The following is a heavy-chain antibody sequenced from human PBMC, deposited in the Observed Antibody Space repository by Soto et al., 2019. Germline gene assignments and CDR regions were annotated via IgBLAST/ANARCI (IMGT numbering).Heavy chain of an antibody. CDR2: IKQDGSEE. D-gene: IGHD6-19*01. V-gene: IGHV3-7*01. CDR1: DFTFSNYW. J-gene: IGHJ6*02. Sequence: ESGGGLVQPGGSLRLSCAASDFTFSNYWMTWVRQAPGKGLEWVANIKQDGSEEYYVDSVKGRFTISRDNAKNSLFLQMNSLRAEDTAVYYCARVFPGTGWPFHYYGMDVWGQGTTVTVSS. CDR3: ARVFPGTGWPFHYYGMDV.